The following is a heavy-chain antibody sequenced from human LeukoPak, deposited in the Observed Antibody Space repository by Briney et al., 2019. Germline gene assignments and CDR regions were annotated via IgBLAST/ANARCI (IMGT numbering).Heavy chain of an antibody. J-gene: IGHJ3*02. V-gene: IGHV5-51*03. Sequence: GDSLKISCQGSGYTFTSYWIGWVRQMPGKGLEWMGIMYPGDSETRYSTSFQSQVTISADKSISTAYLQWTSLKASDTAMYYCATTLYSGIYGDAFDIWGQGTMVTVSS. CDR2: MYPGDSET. D-gene: IGHD1-26*01. CDR1: GYTFTSYW. CDR3: ATTLYSGIYGDAFDI.